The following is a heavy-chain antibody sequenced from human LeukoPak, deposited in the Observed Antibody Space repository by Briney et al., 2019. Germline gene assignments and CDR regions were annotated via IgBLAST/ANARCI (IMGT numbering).Heavy chain of an antibody. CDR3: ARALPWFGENWFDP. CDR2: IYYSGST. J-gene: IGHJ5*02. CDR1: GGSISSYY. Sequence: TPSETLSLTCTVSGGSISSYYWSWIRQPPGKGLEWIGYIYYSGSTNYNPSLKSRVTISVDTSKNQFSLKLSSVTAADTAVYYCARALPWFGENWFDPWGQGTLVTVSS. D-gene: IGHD3-10*01. V-gene: IGHV4-59*12.